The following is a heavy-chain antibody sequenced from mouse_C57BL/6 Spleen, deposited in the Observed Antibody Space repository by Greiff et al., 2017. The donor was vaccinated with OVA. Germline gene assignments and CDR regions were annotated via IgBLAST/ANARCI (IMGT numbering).Heavy chain of an antibody. V-gene: IGHV5-9-1*02. CDR3: TRGSSSSYWYFDV. Sequence: EVKVVETGEGLVKPGGSLKLSCAASGFTFSSYAMSWVRQTPEKRLEWVAYISSGGDYIYYADTVKGRFTISRDNARNTLYLQMSSLKSEDTAMYYCTRGSSSSYWYFDVWGTGTTVTVSS. CDR1: GFTFSSYA. D-gene: IGHD1-1*01. J-gene: IGHJ1*03. CDR2: ISSGGDYI.